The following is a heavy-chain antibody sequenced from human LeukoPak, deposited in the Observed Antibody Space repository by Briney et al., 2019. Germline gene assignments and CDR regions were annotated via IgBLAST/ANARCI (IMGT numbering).Heavy chain of an antibody. CDR1: GFTFSGYW. V-gene: IGHV3-7*01. D-gene: IGHD6-13*01. CDR2: INQDGSEK. J-gene: IGHJ4*02. CDR3: ARDRVWTVLY. Sequence: PGGSLRLSYAASGFTFSGYWMSWVRQAPGKGLEWVANINQDGSEKYYVDSVKGRFTISRDNAKNSVYLQMNSLRAEDTAVYYCARDRVWTVLYWGQGTLVSVSS.